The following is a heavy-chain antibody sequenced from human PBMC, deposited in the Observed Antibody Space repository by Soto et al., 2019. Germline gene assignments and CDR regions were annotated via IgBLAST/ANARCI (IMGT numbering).Heavy chain of an antibody. CDR1: GGSISSSNW. J-gene: IGHJ6*02. CDR2: IYHSGST. V-gene: IGHV4-4*02. D-gene: IGHD2-2*01. CDR3: ARVVGGYYYGMDV. Sequence: QVQLQESGPGLVKPSGTLSLTCVVSGGSISSSNWWSWVRQPPGKGLEWIGEIYHSGSTNYNPSPXXRXXISVDKSKSQFSLKLSSVTAADTAVYYCARVVGGYYYGMDVWGQGTTVTVSS.